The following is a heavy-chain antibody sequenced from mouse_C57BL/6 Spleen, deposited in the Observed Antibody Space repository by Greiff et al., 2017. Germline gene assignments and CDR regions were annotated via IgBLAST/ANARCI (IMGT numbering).Heavy chain of an antibody. CDR2: IHPNSGST. CDR3: ARGRDLVAPLDY. Sequence: QVQLKESGAELVKPGASVKLSCKASGYTFTSYWMHWVKQRPGQGLEWIGMIHPNSGSTNYNEKFKSKATLTVDKSSSTAYMQLSILTSEYSAVYYCARGRDLVAPLDYWGQGTTLTVSS. D-gene: IGHD1-1*01. V-gene: IGHV1-64*01. CDR1: GYTFTSYW. J-gene: IGHJ2*01.